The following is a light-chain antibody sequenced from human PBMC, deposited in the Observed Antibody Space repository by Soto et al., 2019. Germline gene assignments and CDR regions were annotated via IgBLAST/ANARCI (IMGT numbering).Light chain of an antibody. CDR3: QQYGSSPRT. Sequence: EIVLTQSPGTLSLSPGERATLSCRASQSVSSSYLGWYQQKPGQAPRLLMYGASSMATGIPERFSGSGSGTDFTLTISRLEPEDFAVYYCQQYGSSPRTFGQGTKVEIK. CDR1: QSVSSSY. CDR2: GAS. V-gene: IGKV3-20*01. J-gene: IGKJ1*01.